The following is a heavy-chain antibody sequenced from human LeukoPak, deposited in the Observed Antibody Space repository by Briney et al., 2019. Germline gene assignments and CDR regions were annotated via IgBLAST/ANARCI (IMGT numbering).Heavy chain of an antibody. V-gene: IGHV3-21*01. CDR3: ARALRPSSSWPRDHYYYYGTDV. D-gene: IGHD6-13*01. Sequence: PGGSLRLSCAASGFTFSSYSMNWVRQAPGKGLEWVSSISSSSSYIYYADSVKGRFTISRDNAKNSLYLQMNSLRAEDTAVYYCARALRPSSSWPRDHYYYYGTDVWGQGTTVTVSS. CDR1: GFTFSSYS. J-gene: IGHJ6*02. CDR2: ISSSSSYI.